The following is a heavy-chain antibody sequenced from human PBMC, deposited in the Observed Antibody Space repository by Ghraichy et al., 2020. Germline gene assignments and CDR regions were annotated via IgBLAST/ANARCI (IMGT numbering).Heavy chain of an antibody. CDR2: INQDGSQK. J-gene: IGHJ4*02. CDR3: ARDPRCPDY. Sequence: GGSLRLSCAASGFSFSAYWVPWGRQAPGMGLEWVANINQDGSQKYYAYSVKGRFTISRDNAKNSLYLQMNSLRAEDTAVYYCARDPRCPDYWGQEALVTVPS. V-gene: IGHV3-7*01. CDR1: GFSFSAYW. D-gene: IGHD4-17*01.